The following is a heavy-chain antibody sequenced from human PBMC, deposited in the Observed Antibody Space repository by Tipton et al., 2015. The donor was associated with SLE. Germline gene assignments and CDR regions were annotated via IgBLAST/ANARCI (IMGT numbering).Heavy chain of an antibody. CDR1: YDSISSNNYY. CDR2: IYYSSYT. V-gene: IGHV4-39*07. CDR3: ARVRGGWANDASDI. J-gene: IGHJ3*02. Sequence: GLVKPSETLSLICTVSYDSISSNNYYWGWIRQPPGKGLEWIGSIYYSSYTNYNPSLKSRVTTSFDRSKNQFSLNLNSVTAADTATYYCARVRGGWANDASDIWGQGTMVTVSS. D-gene: IGHD6-19*01.